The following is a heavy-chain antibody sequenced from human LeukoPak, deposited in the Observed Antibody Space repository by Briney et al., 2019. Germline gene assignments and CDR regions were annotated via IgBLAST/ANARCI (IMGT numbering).Heavy chain of an antibody. Sequence: GSLRLSCAASGFTLSNAWMNWVRQAPGKGLEWASSISSSSSYIYYADSVKGRFTISRDNAKHSLYLQMNSLRAEDTAVYYCAREIYYDSSGYYNSHFDYWGQGTLVTVSS. D-gene: IGHD3-22*01. CDR3: AREIYYDSSGYYNSHFDY. CDR1: GFTLSNAW. J-gene: IGHJ4*02. CDR2: ISSSSSYI. V-gene: IGHV3-21*01.